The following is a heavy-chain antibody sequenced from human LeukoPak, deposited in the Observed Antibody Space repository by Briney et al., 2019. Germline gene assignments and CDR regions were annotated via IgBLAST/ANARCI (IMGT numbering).Heavy chain of an antibody. V-gene: IGHV4-38-2*02. CDR1: GYSISSGYY. J-gene: IGHJ6*03. D-gene: IGHD3-10*01. CDR3: ARVKMVRGVIPTFRPRYYYYYMDV. CDR2: IYHSGST. Sequence: SETLSLTCTVSGYSISSGYYWGWIRQPPGKGLEWIGSIYHSGSTYYNPSLKSRVTISVDTSKNQFSLKLSSVTAADTAVYYCARVKMVRGVIPTFRPRYYYYYMDVWGKGTTVTVSS.